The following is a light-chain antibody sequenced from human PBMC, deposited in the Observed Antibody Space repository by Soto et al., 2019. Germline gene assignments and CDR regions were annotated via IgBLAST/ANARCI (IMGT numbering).Light chain of an antibody. J-gene: IGKJ1*01. CDR1: QSVLYSSNNKNY. CDR3: QQYNTYWT. Sequence: DLLLTQSPYSLAVSLGERATINCKSSQSVLYSSNNKNYLAWYQQKPGKAPKLLIYKASSLESGVPSRFSGSGSGTEFTLIISSLQPDDFATYYCQQYNTYWTFGQGTKVDIK. V-gene: IGKV4-1*01. CDR2: KAS.